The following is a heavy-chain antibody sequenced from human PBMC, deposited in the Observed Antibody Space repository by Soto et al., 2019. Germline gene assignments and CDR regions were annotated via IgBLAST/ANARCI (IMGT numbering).Heavy chain of an antibody. CDR3: ARQYYDILTGSNWFDP. CDR1: GFTFSSYA. D-gene: IGHD3-9*01. Sequence: GGSLRLSCAASGFTFSSYAMSWVRQAPGKGLEWVSAISGSGGSTYYADSVKGRFTISRDNSKNTLYLQMNSLRAEDTAVYYCARQYYDILTGSNWFDPWGQGTLVTVSS. J-gene: IGHJ5*02. V-gene: IGHV3-23*01. CDR2: ISGSGGST.